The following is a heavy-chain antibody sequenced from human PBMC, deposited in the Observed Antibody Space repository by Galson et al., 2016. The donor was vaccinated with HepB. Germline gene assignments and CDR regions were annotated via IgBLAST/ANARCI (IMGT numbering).Heavy chain of an antibody. D-gene: IGHD6-19*01. J-gene: IGHJ4*02. Sequence: SLRLSCAASGFTFSTNAMNWVRQAPGKGLEWVSGISDSGSSTSYADSVKGRFTISRDNSKNTLYLQMNSLRAEDTAIYYCANQHPTGWYSCLTHWGQGALVTVSS. CDR2: ISDSGSST. CDR1: GFTFSTNA. CDR3: ANQHPTGWYSCLTH. V-gene: IGHV3-23*01.